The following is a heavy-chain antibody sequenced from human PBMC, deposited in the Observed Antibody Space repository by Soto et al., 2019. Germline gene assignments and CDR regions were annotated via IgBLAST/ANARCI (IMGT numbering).Heavy chain of an antibody. CDR3: ATVFDV. D-gene: IGHD4-17*01. Sequence: EVQLVESGGGLVQPGGSLRVSCAASGFTFRSHRIHWIRQAPGKGLEWVSRIDTDGGGTIYADSVKGRFTISTDNAENTVYPQMNGLRVEDTAVYYCATVFDVWGQGTLVTVSS. V-gene: IGHV3-74*01. J-gene: IGHJ4*02. CDR2: IDTDGGGT. CDR1: GFTFRSHR.